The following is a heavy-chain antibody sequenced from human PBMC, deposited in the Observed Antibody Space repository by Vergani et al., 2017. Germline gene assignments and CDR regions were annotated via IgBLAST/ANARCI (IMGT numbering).Heavy chain of an antibody. CDR3: ARDPVVVVAATKGNYYMDV. CDR2: IYSGGST. V-gene: IGHV3-66*01. Sequence: EVQLVESGGGLVQPGRSLRLSCAASGFTFDDYAMHWVRQAPGKGLEWVSVIYSGGSTYYADSVKGRFTISRDNSKNTLYLQMNSLRAEDTAVYYCARDPVVVVAATKGNYYMDVWGKGP. D-gene: IGHD2-15*01. J-gene: IGHJ6*03. CDR1: GFTFDDYA.